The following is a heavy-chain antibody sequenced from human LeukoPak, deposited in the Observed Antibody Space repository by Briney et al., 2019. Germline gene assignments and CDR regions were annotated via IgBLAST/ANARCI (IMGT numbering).Heavy chain of an antibody. V-gene: IGHV3-66*01. J-gene: IGHJ4*02. CDR3: AKLSAPMVTRDYFDN. Sequence: PGGSLRLSCAASGFTVSSNYMSWVRQAPGKGLEWVSVIYSGGSTYYADSVKGRFTISRDNSKNTLYLQMNSLRTEDTAIYYCAKLSAPMVTRDYFDNWGQGTLVTVSS. D-gene: IGHD5-18*01. CDR1: GFTVSSNY. CDR2: IYSGGST.